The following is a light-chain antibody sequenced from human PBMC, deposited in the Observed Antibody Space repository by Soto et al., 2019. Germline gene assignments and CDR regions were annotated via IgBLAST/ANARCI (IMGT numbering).Light chain of an antibody. CDR1: QGLVYSDGNIY. CDR2: KIS. CDR3: MQGTHWPFT. Sequence: EVVMTQSPLSLPVTLGQPASISCKSTQGLVYSDGNIYLNWFHQRPGQSPRRLIHKISDRDSGVPDRFSGSGSGTDFTLEISRVEAEDVGIYYCMQGTHWPFTLGQGTKLEIK. J-gene: IGKJ2*01. V-gene: IGKV2-30*01.